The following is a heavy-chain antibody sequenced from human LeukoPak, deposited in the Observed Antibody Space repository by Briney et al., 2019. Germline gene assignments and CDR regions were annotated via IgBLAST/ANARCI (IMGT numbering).Heavy chain of an antibody. D-gene: IGHD6-19*01. CDR2: IYYSGST. Sequence: PSETLSLTCTVSGGSTSSYYWSWIRQPPGKGLEWIGYIYYSGSTNYNPSLKSRVTMSVDTSKNQFSLQLSSVTAADTAVYYCARLVASTGWAHFDYWGQGTLVTVSS. J-gene: IGHJ4*02. V-gene: IGHV4-59*08. CDR3: ARLVASTGWAHFDY. CDR1: GGSTSSYY.